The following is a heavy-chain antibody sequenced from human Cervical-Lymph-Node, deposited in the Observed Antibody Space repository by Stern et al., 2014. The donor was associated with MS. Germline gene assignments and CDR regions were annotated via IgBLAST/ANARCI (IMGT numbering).Heavy chain of an antibody. J-gene: IGHJ4*02. CDR1: GFTFSNYG. CDR2: IWYDGSKK. CDR3: ARDRSYDSLDY. V-gene: IGHV3-33*01. Sequence: QVQLEESGGGVVQPGRSLRLSCAASGFTFSNYGFYWVRQAPGKGLEWVALIWYDGSKKYYADSVKGRFTVSRDDSKNTLYLQMNSLRAEDTAMYYCARDRSYDSLDYWGQGTLVTVSS. D-gene: IGHD3-22*01.